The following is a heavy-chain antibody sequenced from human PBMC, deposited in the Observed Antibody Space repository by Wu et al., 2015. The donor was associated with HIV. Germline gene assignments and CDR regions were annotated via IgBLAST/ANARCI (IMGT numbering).Heavy chain of an antibody. Sequence: QAQLVQFGAEVKKPGSSVRLTCQSPGDGFTSYAVSWVRQAPGQGLEWMGGINPLFGTTRHAQKFQDRITITTDEAKIIAYLELNSLRSDDTAVYYCARNTDSVATSLYSLGVWGQGTTVTVSS. CDR2: INPLFGTT. D-gene: IGHD6-19*01. CDR3: ARNTDSVATSLYSLGV. V-gene: IGHV1-69*05. J-gene: IGHJ6*02. CDR1: GDGFTSYA.